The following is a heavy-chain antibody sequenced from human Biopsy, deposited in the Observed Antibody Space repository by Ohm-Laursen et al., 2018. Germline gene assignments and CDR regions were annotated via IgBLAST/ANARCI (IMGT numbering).Heavy chain of an antibody. D-gene: IGHD5-18*01. CDR2: IFYDGSNT. CDR3: AKDRYNYTPIGGFSMDV. V-gene: IGHV3-30*18. CDR1: RFTFNNYG. Sequence: SLRLSCAASRFTFNNYGMQWVRQAPGKGLEWVAFIFYDGSNTYYADSVKGRFTISRDNSRDTLYLQMSSLRAEDTAVYYCAKDRYNYTPIGGFSMDVWDQGTTVTVSS. J-gene: IGHJ6*02.